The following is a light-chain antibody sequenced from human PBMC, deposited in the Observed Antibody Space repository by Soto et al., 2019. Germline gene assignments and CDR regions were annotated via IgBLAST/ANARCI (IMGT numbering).Light chain of an antibody. CDR1: SSDVGDYNL. CDR2: EVS. V-gene: IGLV2-23*02. Sequence: QSALTQPASVSGSPGQSITLSCTGTSSDVGDYNLVSWYQQLPGKAPKLMIYEVSKRPSWISTRFSGSKSGNTASLTISGLQAEDEASYYCCSYAGSLYVFGTGTKVTVL. J-gene: IGLJ1*01. CDR3: CSYAGSLYV.